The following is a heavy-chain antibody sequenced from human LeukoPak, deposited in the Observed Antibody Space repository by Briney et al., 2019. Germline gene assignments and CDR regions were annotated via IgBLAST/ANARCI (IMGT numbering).Heavy chain of an antibody. CDR2: INSDGSST. CDR1: GFTVSSYW. J-gene: IGHJ4*02. D-gene: IGHD2-15*01. V-gene: IGHV3-74*01. CDR3: ARVNDEDCSGGSCYTWYFDY. Sequence: GGSLRLSCTVSGFTVSSYWMHWVRQAPGKGLVWVSRINSDGSSTSYADSVKGRFTISRNNAKNTLYLQMNSLRAEDTAVYYCARVNDEDCSGGSCYTWYFDYWGQGTLVTVSS.